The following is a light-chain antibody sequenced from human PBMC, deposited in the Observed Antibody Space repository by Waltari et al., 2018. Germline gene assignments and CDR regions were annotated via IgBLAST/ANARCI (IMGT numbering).Light chain of an antibody. J-gene: IGKJ1*01. CDR2: KAS. V-gene: IGKV1-5*03. CDR3: QQYDTYPWT. Sequence: DIQMTQSPSTLSASVGDRVTITCRASQSIKIWLTWYQQKPGKAPNLLISKASTLQSWFPSRFSGSGSGTEFALTINSLQPDDFATYCCQQYDTYPWTFGQGTKVEIK. CDR1: QSIKIW.